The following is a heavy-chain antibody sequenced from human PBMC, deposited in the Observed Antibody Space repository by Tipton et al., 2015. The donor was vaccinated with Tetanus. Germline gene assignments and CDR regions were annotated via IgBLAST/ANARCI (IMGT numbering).Heavy chain of an antibody. CDR2: ISGYSGHT. CDR1: GYTFTGYY. CDR3: ARDADMWATRKAFDI. J-gene: IGHJ3*02. V-gene: IGHV1-18*04. D-gene: IGHD1-14*01. Sequence: QSGPEVKKPGASVKVSCKASGYTFTGYYMHWVRQAPGQGLEWLGWISGYSGHTNYAQQVQGRVTMTTDTSTSTAYLELRSLRSDDTALYFCARDADMWATRKAFDIWGQGTMVTVSS.